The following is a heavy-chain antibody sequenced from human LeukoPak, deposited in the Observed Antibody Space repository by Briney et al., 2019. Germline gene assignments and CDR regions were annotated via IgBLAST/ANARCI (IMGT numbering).Heavy chain of an antibody. V-gene: IGHV4-59*01. CDR3: AREMGYCSSTSCLNYYFDY. J-gene: IGHJ4*02. D-gene: IGHD2-2*01. Sequence: SETLSLTCTVSGGSISSYYWSWIRQPPGKGLEWIGYIYYSGSTNYNPSLKSRVTISVDTSKNQFSLKLSSVTAADTAVYYCAREMGYCSSTSCLNYYFDYRGQGTLVTVSS. CDR2: IYYSGST. CDR1: GGSISSYY.